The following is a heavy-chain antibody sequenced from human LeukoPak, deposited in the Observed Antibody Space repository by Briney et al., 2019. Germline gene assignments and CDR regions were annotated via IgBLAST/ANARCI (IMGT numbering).Heavy chain of an antibody. D-gene: IGHD2-2*01. CDR3: ARGQFSQKDIVVVPAAISGLDP. J-gene: IGHJ5*02. CDR2: INHSGST. V-gene: IGHV4-34*01. CDR1: GGPFSGYY. Sequence: SETLSLTCAVYGGPFSGYYWSWIRQPPGKGLEWVGEINHSGSTNYNPSLKSRVTISVATSKNQFSLKLSSVTAADTAVYYCARGQFSQKDIVVVPAAISGLDPWGQGTLVTVSS.